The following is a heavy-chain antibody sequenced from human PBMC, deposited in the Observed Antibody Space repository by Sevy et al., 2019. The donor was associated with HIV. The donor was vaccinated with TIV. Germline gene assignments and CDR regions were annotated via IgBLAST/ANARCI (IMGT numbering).Heavy chain of an antibody. D-gene: IGHD3-3*01. CDR3: ARDGKYYDFWSGYQAENWFDP. CDR1: GGSISSYY. CDR2: IYTSGST. Sequence: SETLSLTCTVSGGSISSYYWSWIWQPAGKGLEWIGRIYTSGSTNYNPSLKSRVTMSVDTSKNQFSLKLSSVTAADTAGYYCARDGKYYDFWSGYQAENWFDPWGQGTLVTVSS. V-gene: IGHV4-4*07. J-gene: IGHJ5*02.